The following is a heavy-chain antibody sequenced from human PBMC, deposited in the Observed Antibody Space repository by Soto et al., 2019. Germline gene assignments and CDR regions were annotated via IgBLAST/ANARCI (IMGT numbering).Heavy chain of an antibody. CDR1: GFTFDDDG. J-gene: IGHJ5*02. CDR3: ARDLNYYGSGSYYNNWFDP. D-gene: IGHD3-10*01. Sequence: EVQLVESGGGVVRPGGSLRLSCAASGFTFDDDGMSWVRQAPGKGLEWVSGINWNGGSTGYADSVKGRFTISRDNAKNSLYLQMNSLRAEDTALYHCARDLNYYGSGSYYNNWFDPWGQGTLVTVSS. CDR2: INWNGGST. V-gene: IGHV3-20*01.